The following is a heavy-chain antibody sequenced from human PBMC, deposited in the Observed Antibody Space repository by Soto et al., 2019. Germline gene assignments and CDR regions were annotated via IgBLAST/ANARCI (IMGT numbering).Heavy chain of an antibody. CDR3: ARLGGYCSSTSCYGYYGMDV. Sequence: SETLSLTCPFSGGSISSGPYSWGWIRQPPGEGLEWIGTFYYSESTYYNPSLESRVTISVDTSKNQFSLKVSSVTVADTAVYYCARLGGYCSSTSCYGYYGMDVWGQGTTVTVSS. CDR1: GGSISSGPYS. V-gene: IGHV4-39*01. D-gene: IGHD2-2*01. CDR2: FYYSEST. J-gene: IGHJ6*02.